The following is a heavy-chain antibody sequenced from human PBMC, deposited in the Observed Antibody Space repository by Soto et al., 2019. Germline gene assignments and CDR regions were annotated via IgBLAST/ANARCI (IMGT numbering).Heavy chain of an antibody. CDR2: IRHNGDT. CDR1: GGSFTDYK. Sequence: QVQLRQWGAGLLEPSETLSLTCVVSGGSFTDYKWTWIRQSPEKGLEWIGEIRHNGDTDSKPSLRSRLTMSLDTSKNQFSLHLSSVTSADTAVYFCAVGPDYGDYDAWGQGTLVTVSS. CDR3: AVGPDYGDYDA. V-gene: IGHV4-34*01. D-gene: IGHD4-17*01. J-gene: IGHJ5*02.